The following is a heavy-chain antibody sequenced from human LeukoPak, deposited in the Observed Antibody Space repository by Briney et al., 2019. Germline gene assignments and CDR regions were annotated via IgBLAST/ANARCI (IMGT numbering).Heavy chain of an antibody. CDR1: GFTFSNYA. V-gene: IGHV3-23*01. D-gene: IGHD3-22*01. CDR3: AKEASSGLNDY. J-gene: IGHJ4*02. Sequence: GGSLRLSCAASGFTFSNYAMTWVRQAPGKGLEWVSGIAGSDGSTYYADSVKGRFSISRDNSKNTVFLQMNSLRADDTAVYYCAKEASSGLNDYWGQGTLVTVSS. CDR2: IAGSDGST.